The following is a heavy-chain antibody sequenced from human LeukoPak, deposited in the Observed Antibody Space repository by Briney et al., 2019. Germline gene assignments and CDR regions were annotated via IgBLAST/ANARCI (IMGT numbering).Heavy chain of an antibody. CDR2: INHSGST. Sequence: SETLSLTCAVYGGSFSGYYWSWIRQPPGKGLEWIGEINHSGSTNYNPSLKSRVTISVDTSKNQFSLKLSSVTAADTAVYYCARHYYDSSGSPLTHFDYWGQGTLVTVSS. V-gene: IGHV4-34*01. J-gene: IGHJ4*02. CDR1: GGSFSGYY. D-gene: IGHD3-22*01. CDR3: ARHYYDSSGSPLTHFDY.